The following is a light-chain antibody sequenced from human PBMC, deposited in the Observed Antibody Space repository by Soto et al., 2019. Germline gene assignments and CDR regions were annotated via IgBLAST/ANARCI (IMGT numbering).Light chain of an antibody. CDR3: SSYSTSFFYV. CDR1: SSDVGAYNY. Sequence: QSVLTQPASVSGSPGQSITISCTGTSSDVGAYNYVSWYQQHPGEAPKLIIYGVTNRPSGVSYRFSGSKSDYTASLTISGLQAEDEADYYCSSYSTSFFYVFGTGLKVTVL. J-gene: IGLJ1*01. V-gene: IGLV2-14*01. CDR2: GVT.